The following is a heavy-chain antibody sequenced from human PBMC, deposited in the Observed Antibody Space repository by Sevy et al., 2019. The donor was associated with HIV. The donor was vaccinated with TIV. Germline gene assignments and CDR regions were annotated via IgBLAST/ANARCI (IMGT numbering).Heavy chain of an antibody. Sequence: GGSLRLSCAASGFSFRSYGMHWVRQAPGKGLEWVSLISWDGGSTYYADTVKGRFTISRDNSKNSLYLQMNSLRTEDTALYYCAKDLGEAVAGTGIYYYYGMDVWGQGTTVTVSS. V-gene: IGHV3-43*01. D-gene: IGHD6-19*01. CDR2: ISWDGGST. CDR1: GFSFRSYG. J-gene: IGHJ6*02. CDR3: AKDLGEAVAGTGIYYYYGMDV.